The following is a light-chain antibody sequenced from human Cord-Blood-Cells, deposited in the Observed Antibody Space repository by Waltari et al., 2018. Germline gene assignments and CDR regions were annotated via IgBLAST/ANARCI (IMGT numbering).Light chain of an antibody. CDR2: DAS. CDR1: QSVSSY. Sequence: DIVLTQSPATLSTSPGERAALSSRASQSVSSYLAWYQQKPGQAPRLLIYDASNRATGIPARFSGSGSGTDFTLTISSLEPEDFAVYYCQQRSNWPPLTFGGGTKVEIK. CDR3: QQRSNWPPLT. V-gene: IGKV3-11*01. J-gene: IGKJ4*01.